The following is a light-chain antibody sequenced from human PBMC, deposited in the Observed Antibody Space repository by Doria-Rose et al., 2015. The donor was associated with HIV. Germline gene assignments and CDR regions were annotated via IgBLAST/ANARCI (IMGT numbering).Light chain of an antibody. Sequence: TQSPLSLPVTPGEPASISCRSSQSLLHSNGYNYLDWYLQKPGQSPQLLIYLGSNRASGVPDRFSGSGSGTDFTLKISRVEGEDVGIYHCMQPLQINPTCGQGTRRESK. J-gene: IGKJ5*01. V-gene: IGKV2-28*01. CDR2: LGS. CDR1: QSLLHSNGYNY. CDR3: MQPLQINPT.